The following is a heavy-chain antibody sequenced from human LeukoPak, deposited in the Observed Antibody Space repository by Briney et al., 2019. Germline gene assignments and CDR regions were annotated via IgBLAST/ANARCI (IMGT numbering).Heavy chain of an antibody. CDR2: IIPILGIA. CDR3: ATYYYDSSVPVYFDY. CDR1: GGTFSSYA. Sequence: SVKVSCKASGGTFSSYAISWVRQAPGQGLEWMGRIIPILGIANYAQKFQGRVTITADKSTSTAYMELSSLRSEDTAVYYCATYYYDSSVPVYFDYWGQGTLVTVSS. D-gene: IGHD3-22*01. V-gene: IGHV1-69*04. J-gene: IGHJ4*02.